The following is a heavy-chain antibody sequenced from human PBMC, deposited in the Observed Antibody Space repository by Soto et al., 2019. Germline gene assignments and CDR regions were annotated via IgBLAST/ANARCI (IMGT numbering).Heavy chain of an antibody. Sequence: QVQLVESGGGVVQPGRSLRLSCAASGFTFSSYGMHWVRQAPGKGLEWVAVISYDGSNKYYADSVKGRFTISRDNSKNTLYLQRNSLRAEDTAVYYCAKDRYGSGKNWFDPWGQGTLVTVSS. CDR1: GFTFSSYG. D-gene: IGHD3-10*01. CDR2: ISYDGSNK. CDR3: AKDRYGSGKNWFDP. J-gene: IGHJ5*02. V-gene: IGHV3-30*18.